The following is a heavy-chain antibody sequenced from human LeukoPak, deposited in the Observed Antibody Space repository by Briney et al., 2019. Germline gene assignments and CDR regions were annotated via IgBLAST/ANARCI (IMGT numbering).Heavy chain of an antibody. J-gene: IGHJ4*02. V-gene: IGHV3-30*02. CDR3: AKYYHEGSGASPLHY. D-gene: IGHD3-22*01. CDR1: GFSFSSYG. Sequence: GGSLRLSCVASGFSFSSYGMHWVRQAPGKGLEWVAFIRYDGTNKYYTDSVRGRFTISRDNSRNTLYPQMNSLRVEDTALYYCAKYYHEGSGASPLHYWGQGTLVTVSS. CDR2: IRYDGTNK.